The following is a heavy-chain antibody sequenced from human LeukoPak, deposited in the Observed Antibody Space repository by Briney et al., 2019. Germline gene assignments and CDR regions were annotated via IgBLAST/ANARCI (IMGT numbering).Heavy chain of an antibody. J-gene: IGHJ3*01. CDR3: ARLRYFDPRGPVGF. D-gene: IGHD3-9*01. V-gene: IGHV3-7*03. CDR2: IKEDGTVK. CDR1: GFTFSRYW. Sequence: PGGSLRLSCAASGFTFSRYWMSWVRQAPGKGLEWVANIKEDGTVKYYVESVRGRFTVSRDNAKNSLYLQMNSLRAEDTAVYYCARLRYFDPRGPVGFWGQGTMVTVSS.